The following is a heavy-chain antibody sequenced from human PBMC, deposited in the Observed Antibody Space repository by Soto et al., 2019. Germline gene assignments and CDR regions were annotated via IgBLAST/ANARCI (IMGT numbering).Heavy chain of an antibody. V-gene: IGHV4-34*01. Sequence: PSQTLSLTCAAYGGSFSGYYSSWIRQPPGKGLEWIGEINHSGSTNYNPSLKSRVTISVDTSKNQFSLKLSSVAAADTAVYYCARADIVVVVAAKGGWFDPWGQGTLVTAPQ. D-gene: IGHD2-15*01. CDR3: ARADIVVVVAAKGGWFDP. J-gene: IGHJ5*02. CDR1: GGSFSGYY. CDR2: INHSGST.